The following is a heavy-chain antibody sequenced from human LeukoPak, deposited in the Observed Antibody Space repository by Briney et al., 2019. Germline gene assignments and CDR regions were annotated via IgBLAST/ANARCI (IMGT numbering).Heavy chain of an antibody. CDR1: GYSFTSYW. CDR2: IYPGDSDT. V-gene: IGHV5-51*01. D-gene: IGHD4-17*01. Sequence: GESLKISCKGSGYSFTSYWIGWVRQMPGKGLEWMGIIYPGDSDTRYSPSFQGQVTISADKSISTAYLQWSSLKASDTAMYYCARQVPGGFSGDYVDAFDIWGQGTMVTVSS. J-gene: IGHJ3*02. CDR3: ARQVPGGFSGDYVDAFDI.